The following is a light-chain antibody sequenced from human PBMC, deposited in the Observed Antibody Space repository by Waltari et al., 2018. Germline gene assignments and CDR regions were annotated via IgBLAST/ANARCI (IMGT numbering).Light chain of an antibody. J-gene: IGKJ2*01. CDR3: QQYGSSVMYT. CDR1: QSLSKRY. V-gene: IGKV3-20*01. Sequence: VLTQSPGTLSLSPGERVTLSCRASQSLSKRYLAWYQQKPGQAPRLLIYGASSRAAGIPDRFSGSGSGTDFTLTINRLEPEDFAMYYCQQYGSSVMYTFGQGTKLEIK. CDR2: GAS.